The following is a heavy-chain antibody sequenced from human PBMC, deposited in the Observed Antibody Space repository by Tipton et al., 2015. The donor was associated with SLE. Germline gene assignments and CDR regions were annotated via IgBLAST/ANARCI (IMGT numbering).Heavy chain of an antibody. CDR3: ARHYGGGSLAF. CDR2: ISSGSSYI. CDR1: GFTFSSYT. D-gene: IGHD3-16*01. J-gene: IGHJ4*02. Sequence: SLRLSCAGSGFTFSSYTMYWVRQAPGKGLEWVSSISSGSSYIFYGDSVKGRFTVSRDNAKNSMSLQMNSLRAEDTSIYYCARHYGGGSLAFWGQGTLVTVSS. V-gene: IGHV3-21*03.